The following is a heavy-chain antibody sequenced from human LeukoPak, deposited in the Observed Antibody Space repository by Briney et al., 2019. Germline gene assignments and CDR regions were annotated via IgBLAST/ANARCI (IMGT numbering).Heavy chain of an antibody. Sequence: GGSLRLSCGASGFTFSSYWMHWVRQAPGKGLVWVSRINSDGTSTNYADSVKGRFSISRDNAKNTLYLQMNSLRDEDTAVYYCARGGGGVVQYGLDVWGQGTTVTVSS. D-gene: IGHD2-21*01. CDR3: ARGGGGVVQYGLDV. CDR1: GFTFSSYW. CDR2: INSDGTST. V-gene: IGHV3-74*01. J-gene: IGHJ6*02.